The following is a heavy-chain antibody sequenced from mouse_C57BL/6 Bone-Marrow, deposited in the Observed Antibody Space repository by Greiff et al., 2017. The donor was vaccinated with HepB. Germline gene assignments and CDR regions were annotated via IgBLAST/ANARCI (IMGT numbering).Heavy chain of an antibody. CDR2: IYPRSGNT. CDR1: GYTFTSYG. V-gene: IGHV1-81*01. CDR3: TNEGPQLEPGD. J-gene: IGHJ2*01. Sequence: VQLQQSGAELARPGASVKLSCKASGYTFTSYGISWVKQRTGQGLEWIGEIYPRSGNTYYNEKFKGKTTLTADKSSSTAYMKLSSLTSEDSAVYFCTNEGPQLEPGDWGKGTTLTVSS. D-gene: IGHD3-1*01.